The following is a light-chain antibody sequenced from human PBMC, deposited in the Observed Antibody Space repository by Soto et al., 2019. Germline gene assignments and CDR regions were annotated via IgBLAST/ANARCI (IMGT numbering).Light chain of an antibody. J-gene: IGLJ2*01. CDR2: DVS. CDR1: SSDVGGYNY. V-gene: IGLV2-14*03. CDR3: SSYTTASTPVV. Sequence: QSALTQPASVSGSPGQSITISCTGTSSDVGGYNYVSWYQQHPGKAPKVMIYDVSKRPSGIFNRFSGSKSGNTASLTISGLQVEDEANYYCSSYTTASTPVVFGGGTKLTVL.